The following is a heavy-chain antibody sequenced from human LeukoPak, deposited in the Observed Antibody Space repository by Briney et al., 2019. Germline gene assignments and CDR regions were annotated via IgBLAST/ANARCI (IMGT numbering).Heavy chain of an antibody. CDR1: GGTFSSYA. CDR3: ARERLVGATTWYDY. V-gene: IGHV1-69*13. J-gene: IGHJ4*02. D-gene: IGHD1-26*01. Sequence: GASVKVSCKASGGTFSSYAISWVRQAPGQGLEWMGGIIPIFGTANYAQKFQGRVTITADESTSTAYMELSSLRSEDTAVYYCARERLVGATTWYDYWGQGTLVTVSS. CDR2: IIPIFGTA.